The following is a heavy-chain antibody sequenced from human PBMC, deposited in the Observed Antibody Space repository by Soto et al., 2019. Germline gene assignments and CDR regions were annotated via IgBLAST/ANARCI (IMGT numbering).Heavy chain of an antibody. CDR2: IFSSGRT. CDR3: AREGSYSAYNFAHGIQLWSFDF. CDR1: GGSINTFY. Sequence: SETLSLTCTVSGGSINTFYWSWVRQPAGKGLEWIGRIFSSGRTSFNPSLESRVAMSVDTSKNHFSLNLSSVTAADMAVYYCAREGSYSAYNFAHGIQLWSFDFWGQGALVTVSS. D-gene: IGHD5-12*01. V-gene: IGHV4-4*07. J-gene: IGHJ4*02.